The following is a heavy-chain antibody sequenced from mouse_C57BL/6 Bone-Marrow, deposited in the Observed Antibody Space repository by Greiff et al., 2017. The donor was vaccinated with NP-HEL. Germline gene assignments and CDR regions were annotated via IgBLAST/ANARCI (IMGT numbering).Heavy chain of an antibody. CDR3: ARGGDYDPFAY. V-gene: IGHV1-50*01. J-gene: IGHJ3*01. Sequence: VQLQQPGAELVKPGASVKLSCKASGYTFTSYWMQWVKQRPGQGLEWIGEIDPSDSYTNYNQKFKGKATLTVDTSSSTAYMQLSSLTSEDSAVYYCARGGDYDPFAYWGKGTLVTVAA. CDR2: IDPSDSYT. CDR1: GYTFTSYW. D-gene: IGHD2-4*01.